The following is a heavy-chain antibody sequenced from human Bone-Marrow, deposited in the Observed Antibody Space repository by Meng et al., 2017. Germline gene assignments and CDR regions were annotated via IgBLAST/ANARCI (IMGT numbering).Heavy chain of an antibody. Sequence: LSLTCAASGFTFSNAWMSWVRQAPGKGLEWVGRIKSKTDGGTTDYAAPVKGRFTISRDDSKNTLYLQMNSLKTEDTAVYYCTTLYYYGSGSYYILTDYWGQGTLVTVSS. V-gene: IGHV3-15*01. J-gene: IGHJ4*02. D-gene: IGHD3-10*01. CDR3: TTLYYYGSGSYYILTDY. CDR2: IKSKTDGGTT. CDR1: GFTFSNAW.